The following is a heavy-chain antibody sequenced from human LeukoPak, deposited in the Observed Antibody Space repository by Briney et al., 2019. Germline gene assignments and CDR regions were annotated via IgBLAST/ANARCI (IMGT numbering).Heavy chain of an antibody. CDR1: GFTFSSYS. D-gene: IGHD2-15*01. CDR3: ARDLSLYCSGGSCYSLNY. CDR2: ISSSGSTI. Sequence: GGSLRLSCTASGFTFSSYSMNWVRQAPGKGLEWVSYISSSGSTIYYADSVKGRFTISRDNAKNSLYLQMNSLRAEDTAVYYCARDLSLYCSGGSCYSLNYWGQGTLVTVFS. V-gene: IGHV3-48*04. J-gene: IGHJ4*02.